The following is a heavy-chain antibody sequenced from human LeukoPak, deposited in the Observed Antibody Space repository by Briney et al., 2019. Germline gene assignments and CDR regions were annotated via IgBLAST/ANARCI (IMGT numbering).Heavy chain of an antibody. V-gene: IGHV4-34*01. CDR3: ARERMAVADTNWFDP. D-gene: IGHD6-19*01. Sequence: PSETLSLTCAVYGGSFSGYYWSWIRQPPGKGLEWIGSIYYSGSTYYNPSLKSRVTISVDTSKNQFSLKLSSVTAADTAVYYCARERMAVADTNWFDPWGQGTLVTVSS. CDR2: IYYSGST. CDR1: GGSFSGYY. J-gene: IGHJ5*02.